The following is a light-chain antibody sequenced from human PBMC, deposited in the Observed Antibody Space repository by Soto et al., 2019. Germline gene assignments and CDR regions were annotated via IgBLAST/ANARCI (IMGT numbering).Light chain of an antibody. CDR1: QSVSTY. Sequence: EIVLPQFPATLSLSPGERATLSCRVSQSVSTYVAWYQKKPGQAPRILIYDASRRATGIPARFSGSGSGIDFTLTISGLEAEDSAVYYCQMRGKWPPPFGGGTKVEVK. V-gene: IGKV3-11*01. CDR3: QMRGKWPPP. CDR2: DAS. J-gene: IGKJ4*01.